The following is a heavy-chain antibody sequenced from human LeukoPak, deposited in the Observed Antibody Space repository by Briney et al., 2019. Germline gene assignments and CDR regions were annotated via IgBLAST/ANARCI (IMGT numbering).Heavy chain of an antibody. Sequence: GGSLRLSCAASGFIFSTYAMSWVRQAPGKGLEWVGRIKSKTDGGTTDYAAPVKGRFTISRDDSKNTLYLQMNSLKTEDTAVYYCTTDSPWLLLNYFDYWGQGTLVTVSS. D-gene: IGHD3-22*01. CDR3: TTDSPWLLLNYFDY. J-gene: IGHJ4*02. V-gene: IGHV3-15*01. CDR1: GFIFSTYA. CDR2: IKSKTDGGTT.